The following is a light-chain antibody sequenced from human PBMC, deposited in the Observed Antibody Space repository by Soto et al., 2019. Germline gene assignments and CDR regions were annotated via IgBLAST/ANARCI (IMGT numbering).Light chain of an antibody. CDR1: SSNIGSNS. V-gene: IGLV1-47*01. CDR2: GST. CDR3: SAWDESLGAWL. Sequence: QAVVTQPPSASGTPGQRVIISCSGGSSNIGSNSVYWYQQFPGTAPKLLMYGSTQRPSGVPDRFSGSKSGTSASLAISGLRSEDEAQYHCSAWDESLGAWLFGGGTKLTVL. J-gene: IGLJ3*02.